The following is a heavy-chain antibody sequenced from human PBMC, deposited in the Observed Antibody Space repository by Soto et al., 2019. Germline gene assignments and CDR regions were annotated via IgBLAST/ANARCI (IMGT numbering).Heavy chain of an antibody. D-gene: IGHD4-17*01. Sequence: LRLSCAASGFTFSNAWMSWVRQAPGKGLEWVGRIKSKTDGGTTDYAAPVKGRFTISRDDSKNTLYLQMNSLKTEDTAVYYCTTGTNDYGDRDAFDIWGQGTMVTVSS. CDR1: GFTFSNAW. CDR2: IKSKTDGGTT. J-gene: IGHJ3*02. CDR3: TTGTNDYGDRDAFDI. V-gene: IGHV3-15*01.